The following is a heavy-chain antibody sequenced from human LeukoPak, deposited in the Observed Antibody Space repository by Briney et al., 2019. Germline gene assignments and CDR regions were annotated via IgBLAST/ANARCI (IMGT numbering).Heavy chain of an antibody. D-gene: IGHD3-10*01. CDR3: ARVGYFYASGSDY. CDR1: GFTFSNYE. CDR2: ISSSSSTI. V-gene: IGHV3-48*03. J-gene: IGHJ4*02. Sequence: GSLRLSCAASGFTFSNYEMNWVRQAPGKGLEWVSYISSSSSTIYYADSVKRRFTIPRDNAKNSLYLQMNSLRAEDTAVYYCARVGYFYASGSDYWGQGTLVTVSS.